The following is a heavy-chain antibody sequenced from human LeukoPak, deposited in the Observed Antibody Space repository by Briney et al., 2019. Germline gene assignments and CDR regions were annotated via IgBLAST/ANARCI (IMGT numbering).Heavy chain of an antibody. V-gene: IGHV3-74*01. D-gene: IGHD5-24*01. CDR2: INADGSTI. Sequence: GGSLRFSCAASGFTFSNYWMHWVRQAPGKGLVWVSRINADGSTINYADSVKGRFTISRDNAKNTLYLQMNSLTAEDTALYYCATAGNYRFDYWGQGILVTVSS. CDR1: GFTFSNYW. J-gene: IGHJ4*02. CDR3: ATAGNYRFDY.